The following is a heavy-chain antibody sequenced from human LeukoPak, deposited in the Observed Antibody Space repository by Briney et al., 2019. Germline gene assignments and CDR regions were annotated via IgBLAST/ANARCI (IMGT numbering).Heavy chain of an antibody. CDR3: AREGVVGLEKYMDV. D-gene: IGHD2-2*01. CDR1: GCSMSIGYY. V-gene: IGHV4-38-2*02. J-gene: IGHJ6*03. CDR2: IYHSGST. Sequence: SETLSLTCTVSGCSMSIGYYWGWIRQPPGKGLEWIGSIYHSGSTYYNPSLRSRVTISVDTSKNQFSLKLSSVTAADTAVYYCAREGVVGLEKYMDVWGKGTTVTVSS.